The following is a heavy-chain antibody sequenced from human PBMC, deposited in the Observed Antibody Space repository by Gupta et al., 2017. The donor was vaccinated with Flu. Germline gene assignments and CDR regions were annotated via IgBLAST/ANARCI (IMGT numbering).Heavy chain of an antibody. V-gene: IGHV1-69*06. J-gene: IGHJ4*02. CDR3: ATGWTAGIWVGYFDY. CDR1: GGTFTNNA. CDR2: AIPIFGTI. Sequence: QVQLVQSGAEVKKPGSSVKVSCKASGGTFTNNAINWVRQAPGQGLEWMGGAIPIFGTIKYAQKFQGRVTITAEKSTSTAYMELSSLRSEDTAVYYCATGWTAGIWVGYFDYWGQGTQVTVSS. D-gene: IGHD1-1*01.